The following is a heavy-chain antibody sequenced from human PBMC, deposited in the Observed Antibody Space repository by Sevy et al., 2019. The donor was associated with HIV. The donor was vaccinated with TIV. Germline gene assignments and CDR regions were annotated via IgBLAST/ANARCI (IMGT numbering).Heavy chain of an antibody. CDR1: GFTFGSYD. CDR2: ISFYGSNK. D-gene: IGHD3-10*01. J-gene: IGHJ6*02. V-gene: IGHV3-30*18. Sequence: GGSLRLSCAASGFTFGSYDMYWVRQTPGKGLEWVALISFYGSNKEYADSVKGQFTISRDNSKNTVYLQMSSLKPEDTAVYYCAKDAFEVRGVLSSRGMPTYYHAMDLWGQGTTVTVSS. CDR3: AKDAFEVRGVLSSRGMPTYYHAMDL.